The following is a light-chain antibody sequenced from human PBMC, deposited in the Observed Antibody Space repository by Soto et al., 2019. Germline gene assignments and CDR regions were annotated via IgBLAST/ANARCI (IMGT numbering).Light chain of an antibody. Sequence: QYAMTLPHSVSGTPGKSVTISCTVTSVDIGASDFVSWYQQHPGKAPKLLIYVVSGRPSGVPHRFSGSKSGNAASLTISGLQAEDEADYYCSSFTTDHTHIFGTGTKVTLL. CDR1: SVDIGASDF. CDR3: SSFTTDHTHI. CDR2: VVS. V-gene: IGLV2-11*01. J-gene: IGLJ1*01.